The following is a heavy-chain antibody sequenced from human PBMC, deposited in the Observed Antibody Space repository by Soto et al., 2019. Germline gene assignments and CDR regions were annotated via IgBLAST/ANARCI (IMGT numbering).Heavy chain of an antibody. J-gene: IGHJ6*02. CDR1: GGSISSYY. D-gene: IGHD2-2*02. Sequence: SETLSLTCTVSGGSISSYYWSWIRQPPGKGLEWIGYIYYSGSTNYNPSLKSRVTISVDTSKNQFSLKLGSVTAADTAVYYCARDLGSVCSSTSCYTFGYYGMDVWGQGTTVTVSS. V-gene: IGHV4-59*01. CDR3: ARDLGSVCSSTSCYTFGYYGMDV. CDR2: IYYSGST.